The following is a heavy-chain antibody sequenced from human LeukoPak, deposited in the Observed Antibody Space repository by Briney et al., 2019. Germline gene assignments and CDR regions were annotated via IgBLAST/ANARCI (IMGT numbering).Heavy chain of an antibody. D-gene: IGHD3-9*01. CDR2: ISGSGGST. J-gene: IGHJ4*02. Sequence: GGSLRLSCAASGFTFSSYAMSWVRKAPGKGLEWVSAISGSGGSTYYADSVKGRFTISRDNSKNTLYLQMNSLRAEDTAVYYCAKPPNHYDILTGYLTDFDYWGQGTLVTVSS. V-gene: IGHV3-23*01. CDR3: AKPPNHYDILTGYLTDFDY. CDR1: GFTFSSYA.